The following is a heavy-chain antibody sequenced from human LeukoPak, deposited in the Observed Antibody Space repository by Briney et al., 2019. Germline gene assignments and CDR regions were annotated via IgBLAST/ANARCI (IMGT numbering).Heavy chain of an antibody. CDR1: GDSVSSSDAT. J-gene: IGHJ4*02. V-gene: IGHV6-1*01. CDR2: TYYRSRWSS. CDR3: SREVAYCGDDCYSAEFDY. Sequence: SQTLSLTCAISGDSVSSSDATWNWIRQSPSRGLEWLGRTYYRSRWSSDYAPSVRSRITINSDTAKNQFSLQLNSVTPEDTAVYYCSREVAYCGDDCYSAEFDYWGQGILVTVSS. D-gene: IGHD2-21*02.